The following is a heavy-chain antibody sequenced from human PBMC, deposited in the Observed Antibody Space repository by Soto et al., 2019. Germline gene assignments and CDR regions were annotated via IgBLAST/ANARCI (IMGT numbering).Heavy chain of an antibody. CDR2: MYYSGSS. V-gene: IGHV4-39*01. CDR3: ASRTAKYSSSWGDAFDI. D-gene: IGHD6-13*01. J-gene: IGHJ3*02. Sequence: QLQLQESGPGLVRPSETLSLTCTVSGDSISRSYFYWGWIRQPPGKGLEWIGIMYYSGSSFYNPSLKSRVTIYVDTSKNQFSLNLSSVTAADTAVYYCASRTAKYSSSWGDAFDIWGQGTMVTVSS. CDR1: GDSISRSYFY.